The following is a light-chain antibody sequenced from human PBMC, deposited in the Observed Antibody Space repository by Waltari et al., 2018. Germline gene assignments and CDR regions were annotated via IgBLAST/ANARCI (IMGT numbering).Light chain of an antibody. Sequence: EIVLTQSPATLSVSPGERVTLSCRASPSFITNIAWYQQRPGQAPRLLMYGPSTRATGVPDRFSGSESGTEFTLTINSLQSEDSGVYYCQQYHNWPWTFGQGTKVEIQ. CDR2: GPS. CDR3: QQYHNWPWT. CDR1: PSFITN. J-gene: IGKJ1*01. V-gene: IGKV3-15*01.